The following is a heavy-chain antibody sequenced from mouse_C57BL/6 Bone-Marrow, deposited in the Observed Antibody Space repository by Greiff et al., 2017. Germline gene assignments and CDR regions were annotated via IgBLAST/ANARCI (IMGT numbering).Heavy chain of an antibody. CDR3: ARRDYGLYFDY. V-gene: IGHV1-50*01. Sequence: QVQLKQPGAELVKPGASVKLSCKASGYTFTSYWMQWVKQRPGQGLEWIGEIDPSDSYTNCNQKFKGKATLTVDTSSSTAYMQLSSLTSEDSAVYYCARRDYGLYFDYWGQGTTLTVSA. J-gene: IGHJ2*01. CDR1: GYTFTSYW. D-gene: IGHD1-1*01. CDR2: IDPSDSYT.